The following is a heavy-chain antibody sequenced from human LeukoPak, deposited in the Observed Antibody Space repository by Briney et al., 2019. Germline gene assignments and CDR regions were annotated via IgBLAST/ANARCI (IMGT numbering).Heavy chain of an antibody. V-gene: IGHV4-34*01. J-gene: IGHJ4*02. CDR2: INHSGST. CDR1: GGSFSGYY. D-gene: IGHD6-13*01. Sequence: PSETLSLTCAVYGGSFSGYYWSRIRQPPGKGLEWIGEINHSGSTNYNPSLKSRVTISVDTSKNQFSLKLSSVTAADTAVYYCARRRDSSSWYEEDYWGQGTLVTVSS. CDR3: ARRRDSSSWYEEDY.